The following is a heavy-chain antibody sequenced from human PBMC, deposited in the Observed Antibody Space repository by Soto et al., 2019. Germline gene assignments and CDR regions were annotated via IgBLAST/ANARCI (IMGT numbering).Heavy chain of an antibody. CDR3: ARAVDIVATISSGMDV. V-gene: IGHV1-69*13. CDR2: IIPIFGTA. CDR1: GGTFSSYA. Sequence: SVRVSCKASGGTFSSYAISWVRQAPGQGLEWMGGIIPIFGTANYAQKFQGRVTITADESTSTAYMELSSLRSEDTAVYYCARAVDIVATISSGMDVWGQGTTVTVSS. J-gene: IGHJ6*02. D-gene: IGHD5-12*01.